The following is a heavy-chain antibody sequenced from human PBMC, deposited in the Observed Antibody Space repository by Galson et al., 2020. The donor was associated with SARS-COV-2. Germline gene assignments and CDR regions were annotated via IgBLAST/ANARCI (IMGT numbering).Heavy chain of an antibody. CDR1: GFTFSRYA. Sequence: GESLKIYCAASGFTFSRYAMHWVRQATGKGLEWVADISYDGSNKYYADSVKCRFTISRDNSKNTLYLQMNSLRAEDTAVYYCARVWQQLAFYYGMDVLGQGTTVTVSS. J-gene: IGHJ6*02. CDR2: ISYDGSNK. D-gene: IGHD6-13*01. CDR3: ARVWQQLAFYYGMDV. V-gene: IGHV3-30*04.